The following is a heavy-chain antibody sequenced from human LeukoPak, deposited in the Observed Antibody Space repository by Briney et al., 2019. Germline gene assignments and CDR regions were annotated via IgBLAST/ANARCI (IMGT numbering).Heavy chain of an antibody. D-gene: IGHD1-26*01. CDR1: GFTFSSYS. CDR2: ISSSSSYI. CDR3: AREYLGATTYDY. V-gene: IGHV3-21*01. J-gene: IGHJ4*02. Sequence: GGSLRLSCAASGFTFSSYSMNWVRQAPGKGLEWVSSISSSSSYIYYADSVKGRFTISRDNAKNSLYLQMNSLRAEDTAVYYCAREYLGATTYDYWGQGTLVTVSS.